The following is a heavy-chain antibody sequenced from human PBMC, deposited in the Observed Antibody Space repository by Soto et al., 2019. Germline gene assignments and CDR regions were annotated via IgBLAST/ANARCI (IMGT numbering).Heavy chain of an antibody. CDR1: GGSMTSYY. Sequence: KPSETLSLTCTVSGGSMTSYYWTWIRQPAGKGLEWIGRVYSSGGTHYNPSLESRVTISLDTSKNQFSLRLLSVTDADTAVYFCARGQRFSDWFDPWGQGTLVTVSS. J-gene: IGHJ5*02. CDR3: ARGQRFSDWFDP. CDR2: VYSSGGT. D-gene: IGHD3-3*01. V-gene: IGHV4-4*07.